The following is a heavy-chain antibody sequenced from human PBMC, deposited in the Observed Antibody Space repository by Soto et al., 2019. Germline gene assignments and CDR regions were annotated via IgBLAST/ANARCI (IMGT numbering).Heavy chain of an antibody. CDR3: ARELNSSGWYGAFDI. V-gene: IGHV1-69*04. CDR2: IIPILGIA. Sequence: ASVKVSCKASGGTFSSYTISWVRQAPGQGLEWMGRIIPILGIANYAQKFQGRVTITADKSTSTAYMELSSLRSEDTAVYYCARELNSSGWYGAFDIWGQGTMVTVSS. CDR1: GGTFSSYT. D-gene: IGHD6-19*01. J-gene: IGHJ3*02.